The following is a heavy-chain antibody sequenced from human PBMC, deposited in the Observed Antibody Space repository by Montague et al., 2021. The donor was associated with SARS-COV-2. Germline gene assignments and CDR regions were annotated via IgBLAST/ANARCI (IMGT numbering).Heavy chain of an antibody. V-gene: IGHV4-39*01. Sequence: SETLSLTCTVSGASIGSSSYYWGWIRQPPGKGLEWIGSIYYSGSTYYNPSLKGRVTISVDTSKNQFSLKLSSVTAADTAVYYCASALGYCSSTSCYSVYGMDVWGQGTTVTVSS. CDR1: GASIGSSSYY. D-gene: IGHD2-2*01. J-gene: IGHJ6*02. CDR3: ASALGYCSSTSCYSVYGMDV. CDR2: IYYSGST.